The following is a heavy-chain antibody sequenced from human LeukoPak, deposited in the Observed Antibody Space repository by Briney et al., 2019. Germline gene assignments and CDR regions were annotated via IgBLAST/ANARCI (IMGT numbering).Heavy chain of an antibody. CDR1: GFTFSSYG. J-gene: IGHJ4*02. D-gene: IGHD6-19*01. V-gene: IGHV3-30*02. CDR2: IRYDGSNK. CDR3: AKDRSQWLVRSYFDY. Sequence: GGSLRLSCAASGFTFSSYGMHWVRQAPGKGLEWVAFIRYDGSNKYYADSVKGRFTISRDNSKNTLYLQMNSLRAEDTAVYYCAKDRSQWLVRSYFDYWGQGTLVTVSS.